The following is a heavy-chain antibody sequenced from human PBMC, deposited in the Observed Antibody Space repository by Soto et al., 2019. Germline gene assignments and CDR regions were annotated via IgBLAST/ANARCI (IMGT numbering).Heavy chain of an antibody. CDR2: ISGSGGST. CDR1: GFTFSSYA. CDR3: AKWVLRFLEWLPYYYYYGMDV. V-gene: IGHV3-23*01. Sequence: PGGSLRLSCAASGFTFSSYAMSWVRQAPGKGLEWVSAISGSGGSTYYADSVKGRFTISRDNSKNTLYLQMNSLRAEDTAVYYCAKWVLRFLEWLPYYYYYGMDVWGQGTTVTVSS. J-gene: IGHJ6*02. D-gene: IGHD3-3*01.